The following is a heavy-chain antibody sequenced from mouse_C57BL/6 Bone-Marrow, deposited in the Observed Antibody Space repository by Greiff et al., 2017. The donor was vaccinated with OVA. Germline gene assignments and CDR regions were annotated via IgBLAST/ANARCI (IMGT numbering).Heavy chain of an antibody. J-gene: IGHJ3*01. CDR1: GYSITSGYD. CDR2: ISYSGST. D-gene: IGHD2-4*01. CDR3: ARYDYDGIAY. Sequence: DVKLQESGPGMVKPSQSLSLTCTVTGYSITSGYDWHWIRHFPGNKLEWMGYISYSGSTNYNPSLKSRISITHDTSKNHFFLKLNSVTTEDTATYYCARYDYDGIAYWGQGTLVTVSA. V-gene: IGHV3-1*01.